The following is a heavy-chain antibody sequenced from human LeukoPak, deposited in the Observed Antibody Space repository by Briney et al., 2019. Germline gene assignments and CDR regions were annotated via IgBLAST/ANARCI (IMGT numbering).Heavy chain of an antibody. CDR1: GGPISSYY. Sequence: SETLSLTCTVSGGPISSYYWSWIRQPPGKGLEWIGYIYYSGSTNYNPSLKSRVTISVDTSKNQFSLKLSSVTAADTAVYYCARHYYGSGSYFYFQHWGQGTLVTVSS. CDR2: IYYSGST. D-gene: IGHD3-10*01. V-gene: IGHV4-59*08. J-gene: IGHJ1*01. CDR3: ARHYYGSGSYFYFQH.